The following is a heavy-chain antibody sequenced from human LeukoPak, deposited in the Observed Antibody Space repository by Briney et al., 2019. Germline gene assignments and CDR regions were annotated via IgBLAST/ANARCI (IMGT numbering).Heavy chain of an antibody. D-gene: IGHD3-22*01. V-gene: IGHV4-34*01. J-gene: IGHJ5*02. Sequence: PSETLSLTCAVYGGSFSGYYWSWIRQPPGKGLEWIGGINHSGSTNYNPSLKSRVTISVDTSKNQFSLKLSSVTAADTAVYYCARAKGDSSGYYYGYWFDPWGQGTLVTVSS. CDR1: GGSFSGYY. CDR3: ARAKGDSSGYYYGYWFDP. CDR2: INHSGST.